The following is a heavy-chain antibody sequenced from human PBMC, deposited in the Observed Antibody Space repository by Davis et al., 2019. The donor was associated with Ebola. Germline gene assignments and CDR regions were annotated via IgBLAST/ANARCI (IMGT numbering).Heavy chain of an antibody. CDR2: ISSSSSYI. Sequence: PGGSLTLTCAASGFTFSSYAMSWVRQAPGKGLEWVSSISSSSSYIYYADSVKGRFTISRDNAKNSLYLQMNSLSAEDTAVYYCARDLTVVHWGQGTLVTVSS. D-gene: IGHD3-22*01. V-gene: IGHV3-21*01. CDR3: ARDLTVVH. J-gene: IGHJ4*02. CDR1: GFTFSSYA.